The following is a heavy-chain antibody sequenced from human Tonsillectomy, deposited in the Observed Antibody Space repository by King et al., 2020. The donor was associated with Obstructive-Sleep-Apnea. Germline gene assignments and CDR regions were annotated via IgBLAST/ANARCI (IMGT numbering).Heavy chain of an antibody. D-gene: IGHD3-10*01. Sequence: VQLVESGGGVVQPGRSLRLSCAASGFTFSRFPMHWVRQAPGTGLEWVAVISYDGSSNFYADSVKGRFTISRDNSKNTLSLQMNTLRVEDTAVYYCSSTVTYYFDHWGRGTLVTVSS. V-gene: IGHV3-30*04. CDR3: SSTVTYYFDH. CDR1: GFTFSRFP. J-gene: IGHJ4*02. CDR2: ISYDGSSN.